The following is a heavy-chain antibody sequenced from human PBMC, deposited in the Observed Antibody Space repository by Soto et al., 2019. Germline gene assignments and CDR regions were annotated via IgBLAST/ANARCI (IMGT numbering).Heavy chain of an antibody. V-gene: IGHV3-23*01. D-gene: IGHD2-8*01. Sequence: GGSLRLSCAASGFAFSSYAMNWVRQAPGKGLEWVSIISGSGRTIYYADSVKGRFVISRDNSKNTLYLQMNSLRAEDTAVYYCANKGLTSNGRDYFDPWGQGALVTVSS. CDR1: GFAFSSYA. CDR3: ANKGLTSNGRDYFDP. CDR2: ISGSGRTI. J-gene: IGHJ5*02.